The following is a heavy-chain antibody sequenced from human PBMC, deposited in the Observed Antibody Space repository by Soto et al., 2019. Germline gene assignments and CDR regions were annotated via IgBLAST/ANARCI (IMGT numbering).Heavy chain of an antibody. D-gene: IGHD2-15*01. CDR2: IWFDGSDK. Sequence: GGSLRLSCAASGFTFSSHGMHWVRQAPGKGLEWVALIWFDGSDKYYADSVKGRFTISRDNSKNTLYLQMNSLRAEDMAVYYCARLYCTSASCYSVGAFDIRGQGTMVTV. V-gene: IGHV3-33*03. CDR3: ARLYCTSASCYSVGAFDI. J-gene: IGHJ3*02. CDR1: GFTFSSHG.